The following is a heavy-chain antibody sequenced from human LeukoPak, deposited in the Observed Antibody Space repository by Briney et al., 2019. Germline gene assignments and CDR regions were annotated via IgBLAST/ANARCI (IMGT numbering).Heavy chain of an antibody. CDR2: ISWNSGSI. V-gene: IGHV3-9*01. Sequence: GGSLRLSCAASGFTFDDYAMHWVRQAPGKGLEWVSGISWNSGSIGYADSVKGRFTISSDNAKNSLYLQMNSLRAEDTAVYYCASHYGSGGPFDYWGQGTLVTVSS. D-gene: IGHD3-10*01. J-gene: IGHJ4*02. CDR3: ASHYGSGGPFDY. CDR1: GFTFDDYA.